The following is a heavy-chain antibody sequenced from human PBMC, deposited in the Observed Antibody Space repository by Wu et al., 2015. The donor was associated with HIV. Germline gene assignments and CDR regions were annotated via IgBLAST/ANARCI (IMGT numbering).Heavy chain of an antibody. V-gene: IGHV1-8*02. Sequence: QVQLVQSGAEVKKPGASVRVSCRVSGYTFTSLNINWIRHAPGRGLEWMGWMNSNNGKTGYGQKFQGRVAMTRNISTRTAYMELSGLKSEDTAVYYCATSYYGSGSYPTFYYYYAMDVWGQGTTVTVSS. CDR1: GYTFTSLN. CDR2: MNSNNGKT. J-gene: IGHJ6*02. D-gene: IGHD3-10*01. CDR3: ATSYYGSGSYPTFYYYYAMDV.